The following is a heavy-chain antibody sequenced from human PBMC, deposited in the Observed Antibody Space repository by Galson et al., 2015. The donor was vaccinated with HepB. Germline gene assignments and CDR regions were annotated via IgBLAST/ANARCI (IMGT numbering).Heavy chain of an antibody. CDR1: GFSFSDHY. CDR3: ARHHCTSSSCFYDY. CDR2: ISSSGATT. J-gene: IGHJ4*02. Sequence: SLRLSCAASGFSFSDHYKSWIRQAPGRGLQWLAYISSSGATTDYAGSVKGRFTISRDNVETSLYLQLNSLRAEDTAVYYCARHHCTSSSCFYDYWGQGTLVTVSS. D-gene: IGHD6-19*01. V-gene: IGHV3-11*01.